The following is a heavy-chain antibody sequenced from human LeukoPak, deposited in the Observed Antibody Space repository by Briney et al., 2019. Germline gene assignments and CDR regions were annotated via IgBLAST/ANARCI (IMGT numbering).Heavy chain of an antibody. CDR2: MNFNSGKT. D-gene: IGHD3-16*01. V-gene: IGHV1-8*03. CDR3: ARVRYDYVWGRPPAFDL. Sequence: ASVKVSCKTSENTFTDYDINWVRQATGQGLEWMGWMNFNSGKTGYVQRFQGRVTITRNTSISTAYMELSSLRSEDTAVYYCARVRYDYVWGRPPAFDLWGQGTMVTVSS. CDR1: ENTFTDYD. J-gene: IGHJ3*01.